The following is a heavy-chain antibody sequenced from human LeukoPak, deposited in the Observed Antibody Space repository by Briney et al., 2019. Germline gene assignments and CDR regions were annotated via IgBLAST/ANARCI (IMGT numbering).Heavy chain of an antibody. Sequence: GGSLRLSCAASGLTFSSYAMSWVRQAPGKGLEWVSAISGSGGSTYYADSVKGRFTISRDNSKNTLYLQMNSLRAEDTAVYYCAKDQEMATSPFDYWGQGTLVTVSS. J-gene: IGHJ4*02. CDR1: GLTFSSYA. D-gene: IGHD5-24*01. V-gene: IGHV3-23*01. CDR3: AKDQEMATSPFDY. CDR2: ISGSGGST.